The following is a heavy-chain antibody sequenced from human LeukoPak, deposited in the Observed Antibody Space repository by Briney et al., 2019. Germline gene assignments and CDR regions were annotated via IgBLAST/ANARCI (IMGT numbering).Heavy chain of an antibody. J-gene: IGHJ5*02. CDR2: TNHSGST. CDR1: GGSFSGYY. V-gene: IGHV4-34*01. D-gene: IGHD3-10*01. Sequence: SETLSLTCAVYGGSFSGYYWSWIRQPPGKGLEWVGETNHSGSTNYNPSLKSRVTISVDTSKNQFSLKLSSVTAADTAVYYCARGLIWYYGWGSFWFDPWGQGTLDTVSS. CDR3: ARGLIWYYGWGSFWFDP.